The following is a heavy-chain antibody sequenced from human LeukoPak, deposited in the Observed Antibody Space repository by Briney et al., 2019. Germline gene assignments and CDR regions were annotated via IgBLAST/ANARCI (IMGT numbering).Heavy chain of an antibody. CDR1: GYTFTGNY. J-gene: IGHJ4*02. CDR2: INPNSGGT. V-gene: IGHV1-2*02. D-gene: IGHD1-26*01. Sequence: ASVTVSCKASGYTFTGNYMHWVRQAPGQGLEWMGRINPNSGGTNYAQKFQGRVTMTRDTSINTAYMELSGLRSDDTAVYYCAKDGGRYHFDYWGQGGLVTVSS. CDR3: AKDGGRYHFDY.